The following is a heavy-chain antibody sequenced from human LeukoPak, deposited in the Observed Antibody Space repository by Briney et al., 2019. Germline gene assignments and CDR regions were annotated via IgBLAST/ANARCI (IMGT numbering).Heavy chain of an antibody. V-gene: IGHV4-59*01. D-gene: IGHD7-27*01. CDR3: ARDRQTGGAFDI. CDR2: MYYSGST. CDR1: GGSISSYY. J-gene: IGHJ3*02. Sequence: PSETLSLTCTVSGGSISSYYWSWIRQPPGKGLEWIGYMYYSGSTNYNPSLKSRVTISVDTSKNQFSLKLSSVTAADTAVYYCARDRQTGGAFDIWGQGTMVTVSS.